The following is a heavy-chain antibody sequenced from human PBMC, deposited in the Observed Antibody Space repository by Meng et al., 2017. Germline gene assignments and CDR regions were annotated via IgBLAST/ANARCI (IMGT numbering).Heavy chain of an antibody. CDR3: YGDYSQGPN. CDR2: INPNSGGT. J-gene: IGHJ4*02. Sequence: QVTLGQCGAGGKKPGDSVKVSCKASGHPFTGYYMHWVRQAPGQGLEWMGRINPNSGGTNYAQKFQGRVTMTRDTSISTAYMELSRLRSDDTAVYYCYGDYSQGPNWGQGTLVTVSS. CDR1: GHPFTGYY. D-gene: IGHD4-17*01. V-gene: IGHV1-2*06.